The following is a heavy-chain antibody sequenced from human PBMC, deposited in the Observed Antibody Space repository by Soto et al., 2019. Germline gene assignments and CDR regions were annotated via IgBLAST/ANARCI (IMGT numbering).Heavy chain of an antibody. D-gene: IGHD6-13*01. J-gene: IGHJ3*01. CDR2: ITGSGAVT. CDR1: GFTFSSYV. Sequence: EVQLLESGGGLVQPGGSLRLSCAASGFTFSSYVMSWVRQAPGKGLEWVSAITGSGAVTYYADSVKGRFTISRDNSENTVYVQMYSLRAEDTAIYYCAKDHDTSSWIGVFDLWGHGTMVTVSS. CDR3: AKDHDTSSWIGVFDL. V-gene: IGHV3-23*01.